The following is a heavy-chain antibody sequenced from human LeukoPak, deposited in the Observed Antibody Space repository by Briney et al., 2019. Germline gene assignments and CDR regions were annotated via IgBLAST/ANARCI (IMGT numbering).Heavy chain of an antibody. CDR2: ISGSGGST. V-gene: IGHV3-23*01. Sequence: GGSLRLSCAASGFTFSSYAMSWVRQAPGKGLEWVSAISGSGGSTYYADSVKGRFTISRDNSKNTLYLQMNSLRAEDTAVYYCAKADILTGYGYSDYWGQGTLVTVSS. D-gene: IGHD3-9*01. J-gene: IGHJ4*02. CDR3: AKADILTGYGYSDY. CDR1: GFTFSSYA.